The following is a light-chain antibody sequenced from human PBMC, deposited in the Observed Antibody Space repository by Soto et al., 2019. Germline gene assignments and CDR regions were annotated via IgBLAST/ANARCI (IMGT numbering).Light chain of an antibody. CDR2: EVS. Sequence: QSALTQPASVSGSPGQSITISCTGTSSDVGGNKYVSWYQQPPGKAPKLMIYEVSHRPSGVSNRFSGSKSGNTASLTISGLQAEDEADYYCSSYTSSSTLNYVFGTGTKLTVL. V-gene: IGLV2-14*01. CDR1: SSDVGGNKY. CDR3: SSYTSSSTLNYV. J-gene: IGLJ1*01.